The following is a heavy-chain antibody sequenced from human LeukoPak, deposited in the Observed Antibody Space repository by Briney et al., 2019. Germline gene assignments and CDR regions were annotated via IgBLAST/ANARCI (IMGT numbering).Heavy chain of an antibody. V-gene: IGHV3-7*01. J-gene: IGHJ6*02. Sequence: GRSLRLSCSACGFTFGSYWMSSVRQAPGKGLEWMANIKQDGSVQNYVDSVKGRFTISRDNAKISLYLQMNSLRAEDTAVYYCARLGYMVRGVIRGYYYYYGMDVWGQGTTVTVSS. CDR3: ARLGYMVRGVIRGYYYYYGMDV. D-gene: IGHD3-10*01. CDR1: GFTFGSYW. CDR2: IKQDGSVQ.